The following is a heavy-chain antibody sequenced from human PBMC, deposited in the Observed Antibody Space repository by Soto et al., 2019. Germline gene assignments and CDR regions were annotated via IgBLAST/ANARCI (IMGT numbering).Heavy chain of an antibody. V-gene: IGHV1-69*02. J-gene: IGHJ3*02. CDR1: GGTFSSYT. D-gene: IGHD2-8*01. CDR3: ARQLLGYCTNGVCSNGAFDI. Sequence: QVQLVQSGAEVKKPGSSVKVSCKASGGTFSSYTISWVRQAPGQGLEWMGRIITILGIANYAQKCQGRVKITADKYTSTAYMELSSQRYEDTAVYYCARQLLGYCTNGVCSNGAFDIWGQGTMLTVSS. CDR2: IITILGIA.